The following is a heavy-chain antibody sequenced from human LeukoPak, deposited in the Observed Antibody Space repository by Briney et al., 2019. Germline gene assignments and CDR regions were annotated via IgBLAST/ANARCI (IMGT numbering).Heavy chain of an antibody. Sequence: SQTLSLTCTVSGGSISSGGYYWSWIRQHPGKGLEWIGYIYYSGSTYYNPSLKSRVTISVDTSKNQFSLKLSSMTAADTAVYYCARDRLGEPGAFDIWGQGTMVTVSS. D-gene: IGHD3-16*01. V-gene: IGHV4-31*03. J-gene: IGHJ3*02. CDR3: ARDRLGEPGAFDI. CDR1: GGSISSGGYY. CDR2: IYYSGST.